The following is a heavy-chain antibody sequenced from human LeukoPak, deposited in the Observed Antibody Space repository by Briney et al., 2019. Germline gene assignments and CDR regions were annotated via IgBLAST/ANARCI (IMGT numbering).Heavy chain of an antibody. D-gene: IGHD3-22*01. V-gene: IGHV3-66*02. CDR1: GFTVSSNY. CDR3: ARDLSYDSSGSFDY. J-gene: IGHJ4*02. CDR2: IYSGSST. Sequence: PGGSLRLSCAASGFTVSSNYMSWVRQAPGKGLEWVSVIYSGSSTYYADSVKGRFTISRDNSKNTLYLQMNSLRAGDTAVYYCARDLSYDSSGSFDYWGQGTLVTVSS.